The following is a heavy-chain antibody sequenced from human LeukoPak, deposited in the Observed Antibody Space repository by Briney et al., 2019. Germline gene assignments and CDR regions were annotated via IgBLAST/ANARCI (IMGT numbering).Heavy chain of an antibody. CDR1: GYTFTGYY. D-gene: IGHD3-10*01. CDR2: INPNSGGT. J-gene: IGHJ4*02. Sequence: ASVKVSFTASGYTFTGYYMHWVRQAPGQGLEWMGWINPNSGGTNYAQKFQGRVTMTRDTSISTAYMELSRLRSDDTAVYYCARDPPRVTMVRGVNRGGYWGQGTLVTVSS. CDR3: ARDPPRVTMVRGVNRGGY. V-gene: IGHV1-2*02.